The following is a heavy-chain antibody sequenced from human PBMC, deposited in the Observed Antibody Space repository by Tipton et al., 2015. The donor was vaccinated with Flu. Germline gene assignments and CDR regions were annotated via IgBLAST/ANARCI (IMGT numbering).Heavy chain of an antibody. Sequence: GSLRLSCAASGFTFSDYWMTWVRQAPGKGLEWVANINQDGSVKYLVDSVKGRSTISRDSAKNLVYLQMDSLRAEDTAVYYCARQIGGGDCYWGQGTLVTVSS. CDR2: INQDGSVK. J-gene: IGHJ4*02. CDR3: ARQIGGGDCY. CDR1: GFTFSDYW. D-gene: IGHD2-21*01. V-gene: IGHV3-7*03.